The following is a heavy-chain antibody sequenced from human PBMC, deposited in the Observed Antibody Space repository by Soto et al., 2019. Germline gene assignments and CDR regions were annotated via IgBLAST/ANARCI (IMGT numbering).Heavy chain of an antibody. J-gene: IGHJ4*02. CDR2: ISYDGSNK. V-gene: IGHV3-30*18. Sequence: PGGSLRLSCAASGFTFSSYGMHWVRQAPGKGLEWVAVISYDGSNKYYADSVKGRFTISRDNSKNTLYLQMNSLRAEDTAVYYCAKDSGGNSDYWGQGTLVTVSS. CDR3: AKDSGGNSDY. D-gene: IGHD2-21*02. CDR1: GFTFSSYG.